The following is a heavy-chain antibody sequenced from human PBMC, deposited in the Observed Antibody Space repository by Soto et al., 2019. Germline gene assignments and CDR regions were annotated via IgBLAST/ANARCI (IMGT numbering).Heavy chain of an antibody. Sequence: QVQLVQSGSEMRTPGASVKVSCKAFGYTFTSHGITWARQAPGQGLEWMGWIRTENGDTNCAQKFQGRVTMTTDTSTTTADMELRSLRSDDTAVYYCARDVSVSTAPGYWGQGTLVTVAS. CDR1: GYTFTSHG. D-gene: IGHD4-17*01. V-gene: IGHV1-18*01. CDR2: IRTENGDT. CDR3: ARDVSVSTAPGY. J-gene: IGHJ4*02.